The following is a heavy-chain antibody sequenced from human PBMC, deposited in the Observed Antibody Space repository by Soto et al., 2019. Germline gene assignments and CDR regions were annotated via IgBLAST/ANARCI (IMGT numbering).Heavy chain of an antibody. V-gene: IGHV4-34*01. Sequence: SETLSLTCAVYGGSFSGYYWSWIRQPPGKGLEWIGEINHSGSTNYNPSLKSRVTISVDTSKNQFSLKLSSVTAADTAVYYCARGPYSSSWYWFDPWGQGTLVTVSS. CDR3: ARGPYSSSWYWFDP. D-gene: IGHD6-13*01. CDR1: GGSFSGYY. CDR2: INHSGST. J-gene: IGHJ5*02.